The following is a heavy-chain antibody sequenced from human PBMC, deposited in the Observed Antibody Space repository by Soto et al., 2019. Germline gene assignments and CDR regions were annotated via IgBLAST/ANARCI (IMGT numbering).Heavy chain of an antibody. D-gene: IGHD3-3*01. J-gene: IGHJ4*02. CDR2: ISAYNGNT. CDR1: GYTFTSYG. Sequence: VASVKVSCKASGYTFTSYGISWVRQAPGQGLEWMGWISAYNGNTNYAQKLQGRVTMTTDTSTSTAYMELRSLRSDDTAVYYCARVNYDFWSGYSPEENLDRYFDYWGQGTLVTVSS. CDR3: ARVNYDFWSGYSPEENLDRYFDY. V-gene: IGHV1-18*01.